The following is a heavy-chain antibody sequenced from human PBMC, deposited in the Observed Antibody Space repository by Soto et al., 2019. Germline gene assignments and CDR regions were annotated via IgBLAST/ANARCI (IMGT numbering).Heavy chain of an antibody. D-gene: IGHD3-16*02. J-gene: IGHJ6*02. Sequence: ASVKVSCKASGYTFTSYGISWVRQAPGQGLEGMGLISAYNGNTNYAQKLQGRVTMTTDTSTHTAYMELRSLRSDDTAGYYCARDPDRTDRYYYAMEVWGQGTTVTVSS. CDR2: ISAYNGNT. CDR3: ARDPDRTDRYYYAMEV. CDR1: GYTFTSYG. V-gene: IGHV1-18*01.